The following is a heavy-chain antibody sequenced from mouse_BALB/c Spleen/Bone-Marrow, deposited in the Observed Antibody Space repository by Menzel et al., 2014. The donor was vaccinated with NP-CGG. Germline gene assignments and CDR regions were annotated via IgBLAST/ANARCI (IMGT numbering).Heavy chain of an antibody. CDR2: IWADGST. J-gene: IGHJ2*01. V-gene: IGHV2-9*02. D-gene: IGHD1-2*01. CDR3: ARSHYPYYFDY. CDR1: GFSLTSYG. Sequence: VQLQQSGPGLVAPSQSLSITCTVSGFSLTSYGVHWVRQPPGKGLEWLGVIWADGSTNYNSALMSRLSISKDNSKSQVFLKMNSPQTDDTAMYYCARSHYPYYFDYWGQGTTLTVSS.